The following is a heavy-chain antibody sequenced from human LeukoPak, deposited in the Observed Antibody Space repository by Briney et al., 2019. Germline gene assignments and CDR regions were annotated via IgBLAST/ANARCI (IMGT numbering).Heavy chain of an antibody. V-gene: IGHV3-21*01. CDR1: GFTLTTYT. J-gene: IGHJ4*02. CDR2: LSTSSTYI. D-gene: IGHD6-25*01. Sequence: GGSLRLSCAASGFTLTTYTMSWVRQAPGKGLEWVSSLSTSSTYIYYADSVKGRFTISRDNAKNLLYLQMNSLRVEDTAVYYCARSNPRAGGMAARATNYWGQRTLVTVSS. CDR3: ARSNPRAGGMAARATNY.